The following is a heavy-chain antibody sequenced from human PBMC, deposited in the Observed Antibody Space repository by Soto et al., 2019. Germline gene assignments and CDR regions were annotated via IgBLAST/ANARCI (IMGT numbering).Heavy chain of an antibody. CDR1: GGSVSSGSYY. J-gene: IGHJ5*02. CDR2: IYYSGST. Sequence: SETLFLTCTVSGGSVSSGSYYWSWIRQPPGKGLEWIGYIYYSGSTNYNPSLKSRVTISVDTSKNQFSLKLSSVTAADTAVYYCARETGTAFSSWFDPWGQGTLVTVSS. CDR3: ARETGTAFSSWFDP. D-gene: IGHD1-7*01. V-gene: IGHV4-61*01.